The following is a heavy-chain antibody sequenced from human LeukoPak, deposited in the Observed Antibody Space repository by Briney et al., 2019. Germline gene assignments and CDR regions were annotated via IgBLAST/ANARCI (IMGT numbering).Heavy chain of an antibody. CDR1: GYTFTSYY. J-gene: IGHJ4*02. V-gene: IGHV1-69*04. CDR2: IIPILGIA. CDR3: ARGSFDY. Sequence: ASVKVSCKASGYTFTSYYMHWVRQAPGQGLEWMGRIIPILGIANYAQKFQGRVTITADKSTSTAYMELSSLRSEDTAVYYCARGSFDYWGQGTLVTVSS.